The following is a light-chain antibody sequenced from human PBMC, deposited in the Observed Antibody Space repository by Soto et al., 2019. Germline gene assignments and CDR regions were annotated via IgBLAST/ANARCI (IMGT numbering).Light chain of an antibody. V-gene: IGLV2-14*01. CDR2: EVT. Sequence: QSALTQPASVSGSPGQSITISCTGTSGDIGSYNRVSWYQQHPGKAPKLIIYEVTDRPSGVSNRFSGSKSGNTASLTISGLQAEDEPEYYCSLYTNINTRACVFGTGTKLTVL. CDR1: SGDIGSYNR. J-gene: IGLJ1*01. CDR3: SLYTNINTRACV.